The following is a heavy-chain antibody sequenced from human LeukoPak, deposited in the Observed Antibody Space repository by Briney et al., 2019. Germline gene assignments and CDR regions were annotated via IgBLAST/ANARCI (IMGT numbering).Heavy chain of an antibody. J-gene: IGHJ4*02. CDR2: ISGSGGST. Sequence: PGGSLRLSCAASGFTVSSNYMNWVRQAPGKGLEWVSAISGSGGSTYYADSVKGRFTISRDNSKNTLYLQMNSLRAEDTAVYYCAKEAYYYDSSGYYYDDWGQGTLVTVSS. D-gene: IGHD3-22*01. CDR3: AKEAYYYDSSGYYYDD. CDR1: GFTVSSNY. V-gene: IGHV3-23*01.